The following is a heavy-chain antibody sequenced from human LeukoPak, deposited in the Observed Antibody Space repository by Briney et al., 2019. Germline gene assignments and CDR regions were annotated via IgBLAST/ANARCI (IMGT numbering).Heavy chain of an antibody. Sequence: SETLSLTCAVYGGSFSGYYWSWIRQPPGKGLEWIGEINHSGSTNYNPSLKSRVTISVDTSKNQFSLKLSSVTAADTAVYYWARGSIFTIFGVAARNWFDPWGQGTLVTVSS. J-gene: IGHJ5*02. D-gene: IGHD3-3*01. CDR1: GGSFSGYY. V-gene: IGHV4-34*01. CDR2: INHSGST. CDR3: ARGSIFTIFGVAARNWFDP.